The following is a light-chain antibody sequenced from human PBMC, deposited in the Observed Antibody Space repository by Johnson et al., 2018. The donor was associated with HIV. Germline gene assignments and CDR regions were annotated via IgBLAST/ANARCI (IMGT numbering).Light chain of an antibody. CDR1: SSTIGNNY. CDR3: GTWDTSLSAGGV. CDR2: KNN. V-gene: IGLV1-51*02. J-gene: IGLJ1*01. Sequence: QSVLTQPPSVSAAPGQKVTISCSGSSSTIGNNYVSWYQVLPGAAPKLLIYKNNERPSGIPDRFSGPKSGTSATLGITGLQTGDEADYYCGTWDTSLSAGGVFGTGTNVTVL.